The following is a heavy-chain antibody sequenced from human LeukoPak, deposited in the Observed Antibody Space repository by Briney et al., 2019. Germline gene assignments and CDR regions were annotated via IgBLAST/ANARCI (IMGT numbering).Heavy chain of an antibody. CDR2: IYYSGST. CDR1: GGSISSYY. D-gene: IGHD6-13*01. J-gene: IGHJ1*01. CDR3: AREGYSSRDFQH. Sequence: PSETLSLTCTVSGGSISSYYWSWIRQPPGKGLEWIGYIYYSGSTTYNPSLKSRVTISVDTSNNQFSLKLSSVTAADTAVYYCAREGYSSRDFQHWGQGTLVTVSS. V-gene: IGHV4-59*01.